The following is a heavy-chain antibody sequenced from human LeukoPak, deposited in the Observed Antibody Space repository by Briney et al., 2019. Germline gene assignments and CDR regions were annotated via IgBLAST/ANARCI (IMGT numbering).Heavy chain of an antibody. J-gene: IGHJ3*02. V-gene: IGHV3-66*01. CDR1: GFTVSSNY. Sequence: GGSLRLSCAASGFTVSSNYMTWVRQATGKGLEWVSVIYSGGGTFYADSVKGRFTISRDNSKNTLYLQMNSLRAEDTAVYYCAKYDTAFDIWGQGTMVTVSS. D-gene: IGHD3-22*01. CDR3: AKYDTAFDI. CDR2: IYSGGGT.